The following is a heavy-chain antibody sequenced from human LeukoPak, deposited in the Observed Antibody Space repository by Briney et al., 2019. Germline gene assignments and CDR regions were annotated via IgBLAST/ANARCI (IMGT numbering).Heavy chain of an antibody. CDR3: AKDTGSNHANYFDY. J-gene: IGHJ4*02. CDR2: IRYDGSNK. CDR1: GFTFSSYG. Sequence: GGSLRLSCAASGFTFSSYGMLWVRQAPGKGLEWVAFIRYDGSNKYYADSVKGRFTISRDNSKNTLYLQMNSLRAEDTAVYYCAKDTGSNHANYFDYWGQGTLVTVSS. D-gene: IGHD1-14*01. V-gene: IGHV3-30*02.